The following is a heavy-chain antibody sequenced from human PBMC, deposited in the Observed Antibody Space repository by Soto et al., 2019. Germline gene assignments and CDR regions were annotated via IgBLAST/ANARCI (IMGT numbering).Heavy chain of an antibody. D-gene: IGHD3-3*01. Sequence: QVQLVESGGGVVQPGRSLRLSCAASGFTFSSYGMHWVRQAPGKGLEWVAVIWYDGSNKYYADSVKGRFTISRDNSKNTLYLQMNSLRAEDTAVYYCARGLGGDYDFWSGYPPSYYYYGMDVWGQGTTVTVSS. V-gene: IGHV3-33*01. CDR3: ARGLGGDYDFWSGYPPSYYYYGMDV. CDR1: GFTFSSYG. CDR2: IWYDGSNK. J-gene: IGHJ6*02.